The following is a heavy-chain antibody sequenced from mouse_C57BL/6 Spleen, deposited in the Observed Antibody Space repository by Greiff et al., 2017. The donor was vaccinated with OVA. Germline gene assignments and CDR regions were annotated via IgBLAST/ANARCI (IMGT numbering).Heavy chain of an antibody. D-gene: IGHD2-2*01. CDR1: GYSITSGYD. CDR3: ARVGGYDGYAMDY. J-gene: IGHJ4*01. V-gene: IGHV3-1*01. Sequence: VQLKESGPGMVKPSQSLSLTCTVTGYSITSGYDWHWIRHFPGNKLEWMGYISYSGSTNYNPSLKSRISITHDTSKNHFFLKLNSVTTEDTATYYCARVGGYDGYAMDYWGQGTSVTVSS. CDR2: ISYSGST.